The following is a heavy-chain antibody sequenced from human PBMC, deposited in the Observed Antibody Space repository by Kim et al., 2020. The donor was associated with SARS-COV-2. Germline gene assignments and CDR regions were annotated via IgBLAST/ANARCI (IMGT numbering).Heavy chain of an antibody. J-gene: IGHJ4*02. CDR1: GYTFTGYY. V-gene: IGHV1-46*01. CDR3: TSGFDY. CDR2: INPNGGDT. Sequence: ASVKVSCKASGYTFTGYYIHWVRQAPGQGLEWMGIINPNGGDTAYAQNFQGRVTMTRDTSATTVYLELNSLRSDDTALYYCTSGFDYWGQGTLVTVSS.